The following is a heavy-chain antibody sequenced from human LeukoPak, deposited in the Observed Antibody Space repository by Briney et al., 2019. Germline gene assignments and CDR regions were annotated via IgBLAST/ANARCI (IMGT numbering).Heavy chain of an antibody. D-gene: IGHD3-22*01. J-gene: IGHJ4*02. CDR2: ISWDGGST. V-gene: IGHV3-43*01. CDR3: AKDYNYYDSSALGD. CDR1: GFTFDDYT. Sequence: PGGSLRLSCAASGFTFDDYTMHWVRQAPGKGLEWVSLISWDGGSTYYADSVKGRFTISRDNSKNSLYLQMNSLRTEDTALYYCAKDYNYYDSSALGDWGQGTLVTVSS.